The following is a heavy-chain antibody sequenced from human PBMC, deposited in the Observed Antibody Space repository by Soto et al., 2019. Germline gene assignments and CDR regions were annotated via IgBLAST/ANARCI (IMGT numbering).Heavy chain of an antibody. CDR1: GFTFSSYA. CDR2: ISGSGGST. D-gene: IGHD3-22*01. CDR3: AKMMRDYDSSGYYPPDAFDI. J-gene: IGHJ3*02. V-gene: IGHV3-23*01. Sequence: GGSLRLSCAASGFTFSSYAMSWVRQAPGKGLEWVSAISGSGGSTYYADSVKGRFTISRDNSKNTLYLQMNSLRAEDTAVYYCAKMMRDYDSSGYYPPDAFDIWGQGTMVTVSS.